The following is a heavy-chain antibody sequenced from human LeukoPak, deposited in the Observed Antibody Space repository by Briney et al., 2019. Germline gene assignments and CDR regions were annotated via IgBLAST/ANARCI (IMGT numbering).Heavy chain of an antibody. CDR3: AREVVTDFDY. V-gene: IGHV3-7*01. CDR2: TNQDGSEK. D-gene: IGHD3-22*01. CDR1: GFSFTDYW. J-gene: IGHJ4*02. Sequence: GGSLRLSCAASGFSFTDYWMSWVRQVPGKGLEWVANTNQDGSEKYYVDSVKGRLTISRDNAKNSVFLQMNSLRAEDTAVYYCAREVVTDFDYWGQGTLVTVSS.